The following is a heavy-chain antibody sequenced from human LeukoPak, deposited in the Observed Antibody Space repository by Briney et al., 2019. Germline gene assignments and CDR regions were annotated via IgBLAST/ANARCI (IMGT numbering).Heavy chain of an antibody. D-gene: IGHD2-2*01. Sequence: SVSLSCNSSVHTFTLYDINWAPQPTGQALEWMGWMNPNSGNTGYAQKFQRRVTMTRNTSISTAYMELSSLRSEDTAVYYCATGARVVVPAATYYYYYGMDVWGQGTTVTVSS. CDR3: ATGARVVVPAATYYYYYGMDV. CDR2: MNPNSGNT. J-gene: IGHJ6*02. V-gene: IGHV1-8*01. CDR1: VHTFTLYD.